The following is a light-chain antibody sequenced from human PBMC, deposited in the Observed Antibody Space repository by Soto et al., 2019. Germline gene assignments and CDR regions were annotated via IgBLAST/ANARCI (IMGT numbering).Light chain of an antibody. CDR2: GAS. J-gene: IGKJ5*01. Sequence: EIWLTQSPASLSVSPGERASLSCWASQSISSIFLAWYQQKPGQAPRLLIYGASSRATGIPERLSGTGYETDLTITISRMETEDFEVYYCQQYDNSPITFGHGTRLEIK. CDR1: QSISSIF. CDR3: QQYDNSPIT. V-gene: IGKV3-20*01.